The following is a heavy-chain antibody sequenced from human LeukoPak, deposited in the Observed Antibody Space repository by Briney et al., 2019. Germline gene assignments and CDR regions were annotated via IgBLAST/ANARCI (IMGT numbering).Heavy chain of an antibody. V-gene: IGHV3-21*01. CDR1: GFTFSSYS. J-gene: IGHJ5*02. Sequence: PGGSLRLSCAASGFTFSSYSMNWVRQAPGKGLEWVSSISSSSSYIYYADSVKGRFTISRDNAKNSLYLQMNSLRAEDTAVYYCARRWSSTSQFDPWGQGTLVTVSS. D-gene: IGHD2-2*01. CDR2: ISSSSSYI. CDR3: ARRWSSTSQFDP.